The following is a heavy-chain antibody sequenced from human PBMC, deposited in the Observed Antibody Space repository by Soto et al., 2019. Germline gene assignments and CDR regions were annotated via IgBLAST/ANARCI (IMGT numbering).Heavy chain of an antibody. CDR2: IYHSGST. J-gene: IGHJ4*02. Sequence: SETLSLTCAVSGGSISSGGYSWSWIRQPPGKGLEWIGYIYHSGSTYYNPSLKSRVTISVDRSKNQFSLKLSSVTAADTAVYYCARDLKFGQADYWGQGTQVTVSS. D-gene: IGHD3-10*01. V-gene: IGHV4-30-2*01. CDR1: GGSISSGGYS. CDR3: ARDLKFGQADY.